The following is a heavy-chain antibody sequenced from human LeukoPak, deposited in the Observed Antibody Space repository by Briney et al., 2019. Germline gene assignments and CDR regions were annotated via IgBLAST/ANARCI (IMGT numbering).Heavy chain of an antibody. V-gene: IGHV4-30-2*01. CDR2: IYHSGST. J-gene: IGHJ4*02. CDR1: GGSISSGGYY. D-gene: IGHD2-2*01. Sequence: SETLSLTCTVSGGSISSGGYYWSWIRQPPGKGLEWIGYIYHSGSTYYNSSLKSRVTISVDRSKNQFSLKLSSVTAADTAVYYCARAPRVVVPAAIDYWGQGTLVTVSS. CDR3: ARAPRVVVPAAIDY.